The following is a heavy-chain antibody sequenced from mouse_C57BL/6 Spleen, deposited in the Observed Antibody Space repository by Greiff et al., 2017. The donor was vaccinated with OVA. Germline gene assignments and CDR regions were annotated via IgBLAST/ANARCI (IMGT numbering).Heavy chain of an antibody. Sequence: EVQLVESGPELVKPGASVKISCKASGYSFTDYNMNWVKQSNGKSLEWIGVINPNYGTTSYNQKFKGKATLTVDQSSSTAYMQLNSLTSEDSAVYYCARKGAYYSNHEGSVYFDYWGQGTTLTVSS. CDR1: GYSFTDYN. V-gene: IGHV1-39*01. J-gene: IGHJ2*01. CDR2: INPNYGTT. D-gene: IGHD2-5*01. CDR3: ARKGAYYSNHEGSVYFDY.